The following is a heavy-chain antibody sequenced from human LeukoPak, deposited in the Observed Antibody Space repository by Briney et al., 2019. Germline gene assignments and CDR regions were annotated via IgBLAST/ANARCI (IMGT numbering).Heavy chain of an antibody. CDR1: GFTFSSYG. CDR3: ARVVAAAGNNWFDP. CDR2: INHSGST. J-gene: IGHJ5*02. D-gene: IGHD6-13*01. V-gene: IGHV4-34*01. Sequence: GSLRLSCAASGFTFSSYGMSWIRQPPGKGLEWIGEINHSGSTNYNPSLKSRVTISVDTSKNQFSLKLSSVTAADTAVYYCARVVAAAGNNWFDPWGQGTLVTVSS.